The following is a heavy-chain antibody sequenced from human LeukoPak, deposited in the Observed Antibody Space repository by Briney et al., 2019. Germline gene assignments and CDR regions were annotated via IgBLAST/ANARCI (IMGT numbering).Heavy chain of an antibody. V-gene: IGHV4-39*01. J-gene: IGHJ5*02. Sequence: NSSENLSLTCTVSGGSISSSSYYWGWIRQPPGKGLEWIGSIYYSGSTYYNPSLKSRVTISVDTSKNQFSLKLSSMTAADTAVYYCGRLGIVLTGQGNWFDPWGQGTLVTVSS. CDR2: IYYSGST. D-gene: IGHD2-8*01. CDR3: GRLGIVLTGQGNWFDP. CDR1: GGSISSSSYY.